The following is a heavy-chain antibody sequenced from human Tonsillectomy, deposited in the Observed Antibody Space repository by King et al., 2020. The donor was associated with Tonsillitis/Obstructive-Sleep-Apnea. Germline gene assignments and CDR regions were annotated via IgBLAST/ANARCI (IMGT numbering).Heavy chain of an antibody. CDR1: GGSFSGYY. Sequence: QVQLQQWGAGLLKPSETLSLTCAVYGGSFSGYYWSWIRQPPGKGLEWIGEINHSGSTNYNPSLKSRVTISVDTSKNQFSLKLSSVTAADTAVYYCARGGGSAGYDYRVGTDYWGQGTLVTVSS. CDR2: INHSGST. J-gene: IGHJ4*02. V-gene: IGHV4-34*01. D-gene: IGHD5-12*01. CDR3: ARGGGSAGYDYRVGTDY.